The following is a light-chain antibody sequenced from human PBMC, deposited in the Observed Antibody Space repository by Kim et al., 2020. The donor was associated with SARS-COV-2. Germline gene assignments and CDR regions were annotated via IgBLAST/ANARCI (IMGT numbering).Light chain of an antibody. CDR2: EGS. V-gene: IGLV2-23*01. CDR1: SSDVGSYNL. CDR3: CSYAGSSV. Sequence: SPGQSITFSCTGTSSDVGSYNLVSWYQQHPGKAPKLMIYEGSKRPSGVSNRFSGSKSGNTASLTISGLQAEDEADYYCCSYAGSSVFGGGTQLTVL. J-gene: IGLJ3*02.